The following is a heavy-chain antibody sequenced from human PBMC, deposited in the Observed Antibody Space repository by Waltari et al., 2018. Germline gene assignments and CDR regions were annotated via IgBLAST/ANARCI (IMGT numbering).Heavy chain of an antibody. CDR2: IWYDGSNK. J-gene: IGHJ4*02. CDR1: GFTFSSYG. CDR3: AKGDPFDY. Sequence: QVQLVESGGGVVPPGRSLGLSCAASGFTFSSYGLHWVGQAPGKGLEWVAVIWYDGSNKYYADSVKGRFTISRDNSKNTLYLQMNSLRAEDTAMYYCAKGDPFDYWGQGTLVTVSS. V-gene: IGHV3-30*18.